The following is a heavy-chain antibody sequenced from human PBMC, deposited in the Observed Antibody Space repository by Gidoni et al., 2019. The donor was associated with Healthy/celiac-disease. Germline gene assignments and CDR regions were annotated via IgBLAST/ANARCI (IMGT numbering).Heavy chain of an antibody. V-gene: IGHV3-21*01. D-gene: IGHD6-13*01. CDR2: ISSSSSYI. J-gene: IGHJ4*02. CDR3: ASDYPYLAAAGSFDY. CDR1: GFTFSSYS. Sequence: EVQLVGSGGGLGKPGGSLRLSCAASGFTFSSYSMNWVRQAPGKGLACVSSISSSSSYISYADAVKGRFTISRDNAKNSLYLQMTSLRAEDTAVYYCASDYPYLAAAGSFDYWGQGTLVTVSS.